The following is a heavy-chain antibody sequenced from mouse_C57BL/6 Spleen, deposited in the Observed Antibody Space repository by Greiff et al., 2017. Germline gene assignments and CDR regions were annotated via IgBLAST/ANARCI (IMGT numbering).Heavy chain of an antibody. Sequence: QVQLQQPGAELVRPGSSVQLSCKASGYTFTSYWMDWVKQRPGQGLEWIGNIYPSDSETHYNQTFKDKATLTVDESSSTAYMLLSSLTSEDSAVYYCARWGYYGSTQYFDVWGTGTTVTVSS. D-gene: IGHD1-1*01. CDR2: IYPSDSET. J-gene: IGHJ1*03. CDR3: ARWGYYGSTQYFDV. V-gene: IGHV1-61*01. CDR1: GYTFTSYW.